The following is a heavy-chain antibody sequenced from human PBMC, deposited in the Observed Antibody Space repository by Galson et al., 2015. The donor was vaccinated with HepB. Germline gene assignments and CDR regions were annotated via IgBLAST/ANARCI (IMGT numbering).Heavy chain of an antibody. D-gene: IGHD4-17*01. CDR1: GGTFSSYA. V-gene: IGHV1-69*06. CDR3: ARVGRTYGDYLSYWFDP. CDR2: ITPIFGTA. Sequence: SVKVSCKASGGTFSSYAISWVRQAPGQGLEWMGGITPIFGTANYAQKFQGRVTITADKSTSTAYMELSSLRSEDTAVYYCARVGRTYGDYLSYWFDPWGQGTLVTVSS. J-gene: IGHJ5*02.